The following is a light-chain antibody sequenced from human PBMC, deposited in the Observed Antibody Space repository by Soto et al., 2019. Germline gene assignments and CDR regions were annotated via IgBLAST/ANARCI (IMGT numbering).Light chain of an antibody. Sequence: EIVLTQSPGTLSLSPGERATLSCRASQSVSSSDLAWYQQKPGQAPRLLTYGASSRATGIPDRFSGSGSGTDFTLTISGLEPEDSAAYYCQRHGATFGQGTKVDI. CDR1: QSVSSSD. V-gene: IGKV3-20*01. CDR2: GAS. CDR3: QRHGAT. J-gene: IGKJ1*01.